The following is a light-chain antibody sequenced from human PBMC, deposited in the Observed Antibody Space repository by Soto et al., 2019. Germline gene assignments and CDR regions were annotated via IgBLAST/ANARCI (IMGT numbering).Light chain of an antibody. V-gene: IGLV1-44*01. CDR3: SSFTNTITRYA. Sequence: QAVVTQPPSASGTPGQRVTISCSGSSSNIGSNSVTWYQQLPGTAPKFLIYGNNQRPSGVSARFSGSKSGDTASLTISGLQAEDEADYYCSSFTNTITRYAFGTGTKLTVL. CDR1: SSNIGSNS. J-gene: IGLJ1*01. CDR2: GNN.